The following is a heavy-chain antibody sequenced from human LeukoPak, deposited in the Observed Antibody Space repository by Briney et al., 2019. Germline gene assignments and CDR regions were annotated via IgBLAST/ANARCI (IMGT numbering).Heavy chain of an antibody. V-gene: IGHV3-13*01. CDR3: ARGGGLDV. CDR1: GFTFSSYD. J-gene: IGHJ6*02. D-gene: IGHD3-16*01. Sequence: GGSLRLSCAASGFTFSSYDMHWVRQPTGKGLEWVSVIGIIGDRFYAGSVKGRFTISRDNAKNSLYLQMSNLRAEDTAVYFCARGGGLDVWGQGATVTVSS. CDR2: IGIIGDR.